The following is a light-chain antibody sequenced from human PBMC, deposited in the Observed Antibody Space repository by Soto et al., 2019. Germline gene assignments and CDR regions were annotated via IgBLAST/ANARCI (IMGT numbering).Light chain of an antibody. CDR1: SSNIGSKT. J-gene: IGLJ2*01. V-gene: IGLV1-44*01. CDR3: AAWDDSLNAVV. CDR2: SNN. Sequence: QSVLTQPPSASGTPGQRVTLSCSGSSSNIGSKTVNWYQQLPGTAPKLLMYSNNQRPSGVPDRFSGSKSGTSASLAISGLQSEDEADYYCAAWDDSLNAVVIGGGTKVTVL.